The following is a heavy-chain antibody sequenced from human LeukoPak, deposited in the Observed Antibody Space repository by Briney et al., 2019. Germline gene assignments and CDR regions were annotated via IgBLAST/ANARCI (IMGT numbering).Heavy chain of an antibody. CDR3: AREAAATGRGWFDP. J-gene: IGHJ5*02. V-gene: IGHV3-30-3*01. Sequence: SGGSLRLSCAASGFTFSTYNIPWVRQAPGKGLEWVAVISYDESNEYYADSVKGRFTISRDNSKNTLYPQMNSLRAEDTAVYYCAREAAATGRGWFDPWGQGTLVTVSS. D-gene: IGHD6-13*01. CDR1: GFTFSTYN. CDR2: ISYDESNE.